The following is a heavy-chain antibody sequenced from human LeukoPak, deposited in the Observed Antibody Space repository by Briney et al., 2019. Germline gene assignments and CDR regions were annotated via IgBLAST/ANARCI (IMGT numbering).Heavy chain of an antibody. D-gene: IGHD3-22*01. V-gene: IGHV1-69*13. CDR1: GGTFSSYA. Sequence: SVNVSCKASGGTFSSYAISWVRQAPGQGLEWMGGIIPIFGTANYAQKFQGRVTITADESTSTAYMELSSLRSEDTAVYYCAIYPYDSSGYYLGWFDPWGQGTLVTVSS. J-gene: IGHJ5*02. CDR2: IIPIFGTA. CDR3: AIYPYDSSGYYLGWFDP.